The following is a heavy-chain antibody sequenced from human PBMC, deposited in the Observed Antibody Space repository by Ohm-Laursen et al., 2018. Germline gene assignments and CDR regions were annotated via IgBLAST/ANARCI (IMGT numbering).Heavy chain of an antibody. CDR3: ARARSELLWFGEDYYGMDV. J-gene: IGHJ6*02. V-gene: IGHV4-59*01. Sequence: SETLSLTCTVSGGSISSYYWSWIRQPPGKGLEWIGYIYYSGSTNYNPSLKSRVTISVDTSKNQFSLKLSSVTAADTAVYYCARARSELLWFGEDYYGMDVWGQGTTVTVS. D-gene: IGHD3-10*01. CDR2: IYYSGST. CDR1: GGSISSYY.